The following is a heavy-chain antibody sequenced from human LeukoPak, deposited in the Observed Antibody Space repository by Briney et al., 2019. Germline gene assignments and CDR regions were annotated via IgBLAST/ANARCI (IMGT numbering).Heavy chain of an antibody. CDR1: GFTVSSSY. V-gene: IGHV3-66*01. Sequence: GGSLRLSCAVSGFTVSSSYMSWVRQPPGKGLEWVSVIYSGGSTYYADSVKGRFTISRDNSKNTLYLQMNSLRAEDTAVYYCARDDLELSYYWGQGTLVTVSS. D-gene: IGHD1-7*01. CDR2: IYSGGST. J-gene: IGHJ4*02. CDR3: ARDDLELSYY.